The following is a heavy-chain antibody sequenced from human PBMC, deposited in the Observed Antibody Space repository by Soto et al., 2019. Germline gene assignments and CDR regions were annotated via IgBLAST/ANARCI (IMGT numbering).Heavy chain of an antibody. CDR3: ATRSGDNYYGMDC. J-gene: IGHJ6*02. Sequence: ASVKVSCKASGYTFTGYYMHWVRQAPGQGLEWMGWINPNSGGTNYAQKFQGWVTMTRDTSISTAYMELSRLRSDDTAVYYCATRSGDNYYGMDCWGQGTTVTVSS. D-gene: IGHD1-26*01. CDR1: GYTFTGYY. CDR2: INPNSGGT. V-gene: IGHV1-2*04.